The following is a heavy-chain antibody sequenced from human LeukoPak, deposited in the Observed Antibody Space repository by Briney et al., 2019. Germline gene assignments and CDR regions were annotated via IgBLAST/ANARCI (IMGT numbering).Heavy chain of an antibody. Sequence: PGGSLRLSCAASGFTFSSYAMSWLHQAPGKGLEWVAVIWYDGSNKYYADSVKGRFTISRDNSKNTLYLQMNSLRAEDTAVYYCARDYDSSGYYPGCFDYWGQGTLVTVSS. J-gene: IGHJ4*02. V-gene: IGHV3-33*08. D-gene: IGHD3-22*01. CDR3: ARDYDSSGYYPGCFDY. CDR2: IWYDGSNK. CDR1: GFTFSSYA.